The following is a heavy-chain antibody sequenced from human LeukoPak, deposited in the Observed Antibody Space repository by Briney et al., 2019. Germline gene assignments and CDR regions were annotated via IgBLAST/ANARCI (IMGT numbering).Heavy chain of an antibody. V-gene: IGHV4-39*07. CDR2: IDYSGSA. CDR3: ARSIAAAGHNFDS. Sequence: NASETLSLTCTVSGDSISSTRSSHYWGWIRQPPGKGLEWIGSIDYSGSAYYNPSLKTRITISVDTSNNQFSLKLSSVTAADTAVYYCARSIAAAGHNFDSWGQGTLVTVSS. CDR1: GDSISSTRSSHY. J-gene: IGHJ4*02. D-gene: IGHD6-13*01.